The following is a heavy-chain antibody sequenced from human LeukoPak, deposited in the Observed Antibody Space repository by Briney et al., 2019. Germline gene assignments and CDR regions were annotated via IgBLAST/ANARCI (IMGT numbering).Heavy chain of an antibody. CDR3: ARIVGDTPSEYYFDY. CDR1: GGSISSGDYY. V-gene: IGHV4-30-4*01. D-gene: IGHD1-26*01. Sequence: SETLSLTCTVSGGSISSGDYYWSWIRQPPGKGLEWIGYMHYSGSAYYKPSLKNRLSISVDTSKNQYSLKLRSVTAADTAVYYCARIVGDTPSEYYFDYWGQGTLVTVSP. J-gene: IGHJ4*02. CDR2: MHYSGSA.